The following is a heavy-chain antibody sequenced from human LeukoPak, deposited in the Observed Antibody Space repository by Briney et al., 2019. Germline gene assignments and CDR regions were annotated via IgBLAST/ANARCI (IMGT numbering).Heavy chain of an antibody. V-gene: IGHV3-74*01. CDR1: GFTFSSYW. CDR2: INSDGSST. CDR3: AKSRVGDRATFDY. J-gene: IGHJ4*02. Sequence: GGSLRLSCAASGFTFSSYWMHWVRQAPGKGLVWVSHINSDGSSTNYADSVKGRFTISRDNSKNTLYLQMNSLRAEDTAVYYCAKSRVGDRATFDYWGQGTLVTVSS. D-gene: IGHD1-26*01.